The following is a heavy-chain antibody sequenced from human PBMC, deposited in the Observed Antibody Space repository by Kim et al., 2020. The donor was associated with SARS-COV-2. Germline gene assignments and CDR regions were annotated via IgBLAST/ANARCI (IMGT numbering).Heavy chain of an antibody. D-gene: IGHD3-10*01. Sequence: ASVKVSCKASGYTFTSYAMNWVRQAPGQGLEWMGWINTNTGNPTYAQGFTGRFVFSLDTSVSTAYLQISSLKAEDTAVYYCARESLGRFGFCMDVWGQGTPVTVSS. CDR3: ARESLGRFGFCMDV. CDR1: GYTFTSYA. J-gene: IGHJ6*02. CDR2: INTNTGNP. V-gene: IGHV7-4-1*02.